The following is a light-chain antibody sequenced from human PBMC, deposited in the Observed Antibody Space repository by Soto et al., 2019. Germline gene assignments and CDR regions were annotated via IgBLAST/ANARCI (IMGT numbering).Light chain of an antibody. CDR1: QSVSIRY. CDR2: ESS. Sequence: ELVLTQSPGTLSLSPGERATLSRMASQSVSIRYVAWYQQKPGQAPRLLIYESSIRAIVIPDRFSGSGSGTYFTLTISRLETEDFEVYHCQQYGSSTPTCGQGSKVEIK. CDR3: QQYGSSTPT. V-gene: IGKV3-20*01. J-gene: IGKJ1*01.